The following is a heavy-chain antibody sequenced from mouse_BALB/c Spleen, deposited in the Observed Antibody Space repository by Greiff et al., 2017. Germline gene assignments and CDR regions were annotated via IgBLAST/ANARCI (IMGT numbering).Heavy chain of an antibody. Sequence: VQRVESGPGLVQPSQSLSITCTVSGFSLTSYGVHWVRQSPGKGLEWLGVIWSGGSTDYNAAFISRLSISKDNSKSQVFFKMNSLQADDTAIYYCARNRTYGNFAMDYWGQGTSVTVSS. CDR3: ARNRTYGNFAMDY. D-gene: IGHD2-1*01. CDR2: IWSGGST. V-gene: IGHV2-4-1*01. J-gene: IGHJ4*01. CDR1: GFSLTSYG.